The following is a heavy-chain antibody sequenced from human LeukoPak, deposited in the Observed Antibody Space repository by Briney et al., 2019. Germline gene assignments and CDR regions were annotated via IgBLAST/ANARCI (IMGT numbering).Heavy chain of an antibody. CDR1: GYTFTSYD. CDR3: ASYGSGSYYSMFDY. J-gene: IGHJ4*02. Sequence: RASVKVSCKASGYTFTSYDINWVRQATGQGLEWMGRIIPILGIANYAQKFQGRVTITADKSTSTAYMELSSLRSEDTAVYYCASYGSGSYYSMFDYWGQGTLVTVSS. D-gene: IGHD3-10*01. CDR2: IIPILGIA. V-gene: IGHV1-69*04.